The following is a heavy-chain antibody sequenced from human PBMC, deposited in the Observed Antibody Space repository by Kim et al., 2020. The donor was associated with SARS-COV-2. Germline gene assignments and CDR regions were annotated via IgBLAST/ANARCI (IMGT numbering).Heavy chain of an antibody. CDR2: ISSSSSYI. CDR1: GFTFSSYS. CDR3: ARGTYCSSTSCYDNYYYGMDV. V-gene: IGHV3-21*01. Sequence: GGSLRLSCAASGFTFSSYSMNWVRQAPGKGLEWVSSISSSSSYIYYADSVKGRFTISRDNAKNSLYLQMNSLRAEDTAVYYCARGTYCSSTSCYDNYYYGMDVWGQGTTVTVSS. J-gene: IGHJ6*02. D-gene: IGHD2-2*01.